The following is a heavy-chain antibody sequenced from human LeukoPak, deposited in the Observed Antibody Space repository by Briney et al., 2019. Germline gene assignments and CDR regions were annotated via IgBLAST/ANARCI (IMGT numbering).Heavy chain of an antibody. Sequence: GGSLRLSCAASGFTFSSYAMSWVRQAPGKGLEWVSATSGSGGSTYYADSVKGRFTISRDNSKNTLYLQMNSLRAEDTAVYYCAKSGRIYYYDSSGYFDYWGQGTLVTVSS. CDR1: GFTFSSYA. CDR3: AKSGRIYYYDSSGYFDY. V-gene: IGHV3-23*01. D-gene: IGHD3-22*01. J-gene: IGHJ4*02. CDR2: TSGSGGST.